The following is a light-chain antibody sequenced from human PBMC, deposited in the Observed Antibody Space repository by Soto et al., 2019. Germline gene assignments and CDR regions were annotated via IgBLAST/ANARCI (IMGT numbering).Light chain of an antibody. CDR1: QSVSSSY. CDR3: QQYGSSPLYT. V-gene: IGKV3-20*01. J-gene: IGKJ2*01. CDR2: GAS. Sequence: EIVLTQSPGTLSLSPGERATLSCRASQSVSSSYLAWYQQKPGQAPRLLIYGASSRATGIPDRFSGSGSGTDFNPYISGLEPEDFEVYYCQQYGSSPLYTFGQGTTLEIK.